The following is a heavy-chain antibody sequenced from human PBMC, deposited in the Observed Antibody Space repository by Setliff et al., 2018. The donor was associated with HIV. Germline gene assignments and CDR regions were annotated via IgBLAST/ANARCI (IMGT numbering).Heavy chain of an antibody. V-gene: IGHV4-38-2*02. CDR3: ARREGSVVVTTYFDY. CDR2: IYHSGSA. Sequence: SETLSLTCTVSPYSISRGYYWGWIRQPPGKGLEWIGSIYHSGSAYYNPSLESRATISVDTSKNRFSLRLSSVTAADTAVYYCARREGSVVVTTYFDYWGQGMLVTVSS. D-gene: IGHD2-15*01. J-gene: IGHJ4*02. CDR1: PYSISRGYY.